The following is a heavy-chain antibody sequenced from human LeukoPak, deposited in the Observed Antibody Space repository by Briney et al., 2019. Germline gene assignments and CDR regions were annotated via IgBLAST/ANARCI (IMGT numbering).Heavy chain of an antibody. D-gene: IGHD5-12*01. J-gene: IGHJ5*02. CDR2: IYYSGST. V-gene: IGHV4-59*01. CDR3: AREIVATTSNWFDP. Sequence: PSETLSLTCTVSGGSISSYYWSWIRQPPGKGLEWIGYIYYSGSTNYNPSLKSRVTISVDTSKNQFSLKLSSVTAADTAVNYCAREIVATTSNWFDPWGQGTLVTVSS. CDR1: GGSISSYY.